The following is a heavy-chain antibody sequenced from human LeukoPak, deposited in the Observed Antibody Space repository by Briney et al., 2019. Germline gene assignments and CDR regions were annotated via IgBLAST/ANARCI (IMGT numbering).Heavy chain of an antibody. J-gene: IGHJ4*02. CDR1: GFMFSNNG. V-gene: IGHV3-23*01. Sequence: GGYLRLSCAASGFMFSNNGMSWVRQAPGKGLEWVSTVSGSGGSTYYPDSVRGRFTISRDNSKNTLYLRMNSLRAEDTAVYYCAKRAASGSYFAHWGQGTLVTVSS. CDR2: VSGSGGST. D-gene: IGHD3-10*01. CDR3: AKRAASGSYFAH.